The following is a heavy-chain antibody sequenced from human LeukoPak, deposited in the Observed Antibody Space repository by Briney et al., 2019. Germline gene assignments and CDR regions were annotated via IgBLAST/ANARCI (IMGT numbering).Heavy chain of an antibody. CDR3: ARNFHRRLYDSSGYYPY. J-gene: IGHJ4*02. D-gene: IGHD3-22*01. CDR1: GFTFSSYS. Sequence: GGSLRLSCAASGFTFSSYSMNWVRQAPGKGLECVSYISSSSTTIYYADSVKGRFTISGDNAKNSLYLQMNSLRAKDTAVYYCARNFHRRLYDSSGYYPYWGQGTLVTVSS. V-gene: IGHV3-48*01. CDR2: ISSSSTTI.